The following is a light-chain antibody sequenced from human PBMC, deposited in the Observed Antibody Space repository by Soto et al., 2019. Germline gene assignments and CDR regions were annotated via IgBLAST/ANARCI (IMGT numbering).Light chain of an antibody. V-gene: IGKV3-20*01. CDR1: QSVSSNY. CDR2: VAS. J-gene: IGKJ5*01. CDR3: QQYGSSPIT. Sequence: EIVLTQSPGTLSLSPGERATLSCRASQSVSSNYLAWYQQKPGQAPRVLIYVASSRATGIPDRFSGSGSGTDFTLTISRLAPEDFAVYYCQQYGSSPITFGQGTRLEIK.